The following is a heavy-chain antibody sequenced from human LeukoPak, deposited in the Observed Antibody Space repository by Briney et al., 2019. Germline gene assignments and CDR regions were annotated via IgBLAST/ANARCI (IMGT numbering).Heavy chain of an antibody. D-gene: IGHD3-22*01. CDR1: GYSISSGYY. V-gene: IGHV4-38-2*02. J-gene: IGHJ6*03. Sequence: SETLSLTCTVSGYSISSGYYWGWIRQPPGKGLEWIGSIYHSGSTYYNPSLKSRVTISVDTSKNQFSLKLNSVTAADTAVYYCARIPDVGRETLNPNYYYDRNYYYMDVWGKGTTVTVSS. CDR3: ARIPDVGRETLNPNYYYDRNYYYMDV. CDR2: IYHSGST.